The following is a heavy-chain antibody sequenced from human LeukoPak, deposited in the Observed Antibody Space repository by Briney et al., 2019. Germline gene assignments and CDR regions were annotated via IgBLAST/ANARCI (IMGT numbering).Heavy chain of an antibody. CDR2: IKQDGSEK. CDR1: GFTFSSYW. J-gene: IGHJ3*02. V-gene: IGHV3-7*01. Sequence: GGSLRLSCAASGFTFSSYWMSWVRQAPGKGLEWVANIKQDGSEKYYVDSAKGRFTISRDNAKNSLYLQMNSLRAEDTAVYYCARVVANDAFDIWGQGTMVTVSS. CDR3: ARVVANDAFDI.